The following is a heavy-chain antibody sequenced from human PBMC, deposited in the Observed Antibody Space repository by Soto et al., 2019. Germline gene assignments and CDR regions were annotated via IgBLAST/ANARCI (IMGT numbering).Heavy chain of an antibody. CDR3: ARVRGITIFGVVNWFDP. V-gene: IGHV4-30-4*01. CDR2: IYYSGST. Sequence: LSETLSLTCTVSGGSISSGDYYWSWIRQPPGKGLEWIGYIYYSGSTYYNPSLKSRVTISVDTSKNQFSLKLSSVTAADTAVYYCARVRGITIFGVVNWFDPWGQGTLVTVSS. CDR1: GGSISSGDYY. D-gene: IGHD3-3*01. J-gene: IGHJ5*02.